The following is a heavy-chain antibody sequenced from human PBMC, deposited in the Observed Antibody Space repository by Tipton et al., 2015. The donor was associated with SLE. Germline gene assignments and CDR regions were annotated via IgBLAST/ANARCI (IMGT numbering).Heavy chain of an antibody. CDR3: ARVDSNSYDAFDI. V-gene: IGHV3-21*01. CDR1: GFTFSSYS. J-gene: IGHJ3*02. Sequence: SLRLSCAASGFTFSSYSMNWVRQAPGKGLEWVSSISSSSSYIYYADSVKGRFTISRDNSKNTLYLQMNSLRAEDTAVYYCARVDSNSYDAFDIWGQGTMVTVSS. D-gene: IGHD4-11*01. CDR2: ISSSSSYI.